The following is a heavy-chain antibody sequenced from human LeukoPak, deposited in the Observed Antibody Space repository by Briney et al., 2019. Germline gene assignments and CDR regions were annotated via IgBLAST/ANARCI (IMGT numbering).Heavy chain of an antibody. CDR2: ISYDGSNK. V-gene: IGHV3-30-3*01. CDR3: ARHREPYSSSWYDFDY. D-gene: IGHD6-13*01. CDR1: GFTFSSYA. J-gene: IGHJ4*02. Sequence: GGSLRLSCPASGFTFSSYAMHWVRQAPGKGLEWVAVISYDGSNKYYADSVKGRFTISRDNSKNTLYLQMNSLRAEDTAVYYCARHREPYSSSWYDFDYWGQGTLVTVSS.